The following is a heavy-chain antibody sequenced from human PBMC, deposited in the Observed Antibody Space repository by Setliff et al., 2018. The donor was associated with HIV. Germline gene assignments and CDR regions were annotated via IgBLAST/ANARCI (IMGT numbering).Heavy chain of an antibody. V-gene: IGHV1-18*01. CDR3: ARIGPDYDILTGYRDYYYMDV. Sequence: ASVKVSCKASGYTFTNYDINWVRQAPGQGLEWMGWISTYNGNANYAQKFQGRVTMTTHTSTKTAYLELRSLRSDDTAMYYCARIGPDYDILTGYRDYYYMDVWGKGTTVTVSS. CDR1: GYTFTNYD. J-gene: IGHJ6*03. D-gene: IGHD3-9*01. CDR2: ISTYNGNA.